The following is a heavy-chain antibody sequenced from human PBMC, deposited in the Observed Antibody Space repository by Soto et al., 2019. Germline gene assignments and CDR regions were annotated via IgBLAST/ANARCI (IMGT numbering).Heavy chain of an antibody. CDR1: GFTFSSYG. Sequence: GGSLRLSCAASGFTFSSYGMHWVRQAPGKGLEWVAVIWYDGSNKYYADSVKGRFTISRDNSKNTLYLQMNSLRAEDTAVYYCAREVNVDISTYFDYWGQGTLVTFSS. CDR2: IWYDGSNK. CDR3: AREVNVDISTYFDY. D-gene: IGHD2-2*03. J-gene: IGHJ4*02. V-gene: IGHV3-33*01.